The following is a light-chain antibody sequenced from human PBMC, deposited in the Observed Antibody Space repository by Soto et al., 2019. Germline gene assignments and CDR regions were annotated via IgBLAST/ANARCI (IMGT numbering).Light chain of an antibody. Sequence: DIQMTQSPASLSSCLLDIVTITCRASQSISTYLNWYQQKPGKAPKLLINSASSLQSGVPSRFSGSGSGTDFTLTISSLQPEDFANYYCQQSSSTPQTFGQGTKVDI. J-gene: IGKJ1*01. CDR2: SAS. CDR3: QQSSSTPQT. CDR1: QSISTY. V-gene: IGKV1-39*01.